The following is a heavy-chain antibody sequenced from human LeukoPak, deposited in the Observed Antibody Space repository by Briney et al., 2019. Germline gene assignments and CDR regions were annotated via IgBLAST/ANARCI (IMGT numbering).Heavy chain of an antibody. CDR3: AREQQLVSRPGAPLDY. CDR2: TYYRSKWYN. V-gene: IGHV6-1*01. Sequence: SQTLSLTCAISGDSVSSNSAAWNWIRQFPSRGLEWLGRTYYRSKWYNDYAVSVKSRITINPDTSKNQFSLQLNSVTPEDTAVYYCAREQQLVSRPGAPLDYWGQGTLVTVSS. D-gene: IGHD6-13*01. J-gene: IGHJ4*02. CDR1: GDSVSSNSAA.